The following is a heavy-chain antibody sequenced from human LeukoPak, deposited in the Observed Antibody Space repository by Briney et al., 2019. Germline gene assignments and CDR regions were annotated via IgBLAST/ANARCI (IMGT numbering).Heavy chain of an antibody. V-gene: IGHV3-11*06. D-gene: IGHD1-1*01. CDR2: ISKSGSDT. J-gene: IGHJ4*02. CDR1: GFTFSDYY. CDR3: ARVGATGTADY. Sequence: GGSLRLSCVAFGFTFSDYYMSWIGQAPGKGREWVSYISKSGSDTNFADSVRGRFTISRDNAKNSMYLQMNSLRGEDTAVYYCARVGATGTADYWGQGTLVTVS.